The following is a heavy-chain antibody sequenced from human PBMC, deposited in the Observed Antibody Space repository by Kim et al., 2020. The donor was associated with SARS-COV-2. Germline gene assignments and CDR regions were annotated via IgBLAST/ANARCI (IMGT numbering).Heavy chain of an antibody. J-gene: IGHJ4*02. Sequence: SDNSTQSLKSRVTIAVDTSKNQFCLRLSSVTAADTAVYYCARVRGGCLVDHWGQETLVTVYS. V-gene: IGHV4-34*01. CDR2: SD. D-gene: IGHD1-26*01. CDR3: ARVRGGCLVDH.